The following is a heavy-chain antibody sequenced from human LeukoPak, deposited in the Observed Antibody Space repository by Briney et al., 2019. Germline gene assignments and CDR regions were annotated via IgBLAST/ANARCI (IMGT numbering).Heavy chain of an antibody. CDR1: GFSFNSYA. V-gene: IGHV3-30-3*01. D-gene: IGHD5-18*01. CDR2: ISYDGSNK. CDR3: ARGEDTAMVKYYFDY. J-gene: IGHJ4*02. Sequence: VGSLRLSCAASGFSFNSYAIAWVRQAPGKGLERVAVISYDGSNKYYADSGKGRFTIYRDNSKNTLYLQMNSLRAEDTAMYYCARGEDTAMVKYYFDYWGQGTLVTVSS.